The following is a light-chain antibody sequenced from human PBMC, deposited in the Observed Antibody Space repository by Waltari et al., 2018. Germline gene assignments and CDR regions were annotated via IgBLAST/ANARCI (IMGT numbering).Light chain of an antibody. V-gene: IGKV1-6*01. J-gene: IGKJ1*01. CDR2: AAS. CDR3: LQDYNYPWT. Sequence: AIQMTQSPSSLSPSVVARVTITCRASQGIRNDLGWYQQKPGKAPKLLIYAASSLQSGVPSRFSGSGSGTDFTLTISSLQPEDFATYYCLQDYNYPWTFGQGTKVEIK. CDR1: QGIRND.